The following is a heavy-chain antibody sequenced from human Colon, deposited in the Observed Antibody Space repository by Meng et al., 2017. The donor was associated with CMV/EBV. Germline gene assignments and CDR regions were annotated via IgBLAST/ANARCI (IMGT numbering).Heavy chain of an antibody. V-gene: IGHV1-2*04. Sequence: GYTIPWVRPAPGPGLEWMGWINPNTGGTNYASKFQGWVTMTRDTSNNTAYMEVASLKSDDTAVYYCARGGRSSGYCSGGTCYAGFDSWGQGTLVTVSS. CDR2: INPNTGGT. CDR3: ARGGRSSGYCSGGTCYAGFDS. D-gene: IGHD2-15*01. J-gene: IGHJ4*01. CDR1: GYT.